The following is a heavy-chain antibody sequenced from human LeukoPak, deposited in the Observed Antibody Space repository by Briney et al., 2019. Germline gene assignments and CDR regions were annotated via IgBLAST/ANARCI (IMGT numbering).Heavy chain of an antibody. V-gene: IGHV4-61*02. CDR1: GNSISSGDYY. Sequence: PSETLSLTCTVSGNSISSGDYYWSWIRQPAGKGPEWIGRIYTSGNTNYNPSPKSRVTMSVDTSKNQFSLKLSSVTAADTAVYFCARDQGFYDSSGYYCSWFDTWGQGILVTVSS. CDR2: IYTSGNT. J-gene: IGHJ5*02. D-gene: IGHD3-22*01. CDR3: ARDQGFYDSSGYYCSWFDT.